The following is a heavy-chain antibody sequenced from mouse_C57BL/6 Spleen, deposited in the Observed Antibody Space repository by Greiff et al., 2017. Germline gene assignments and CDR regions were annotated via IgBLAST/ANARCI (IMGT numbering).Heavy chain of an antibody. D-gene: IGHD5-5*01. Sequence: QVQLQQPGAELVRPGSSVKLSCKASGYTFTSYWMHWVKQRPIQGLEWIGNIDPSDSETHYNQKFKDKATLTVDKSSSTAYMQLSSLTSEDSAVYYCARDYPLYAMDYWGQGTSVTVSS. J-gene: IGHJ4*01. CDR1: GYTFTSYW. CDR3: ARDYPLYAMDY. V-gene: IGHV1-52*01. CDR2: IDPSDSET.